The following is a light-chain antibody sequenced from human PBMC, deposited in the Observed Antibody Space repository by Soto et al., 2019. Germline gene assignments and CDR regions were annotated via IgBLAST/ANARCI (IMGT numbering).Light chain of an antibody. Sequence: DIQMTQSPSTLPSFFGDRVTITCRASQRISTWLAWYQQKPGKAPKLLIYDASSLESGVPSRFSGSGSGTVFTLTISSLQPDDFATYYCQKYNSYSQTFGQGTKVDIK. V-gene: IGKV1-5*01. CDR2: DAS. CDR1: QRISTW. CDR3: QKYNSYSQT. J-gene: IGKJ1*01.